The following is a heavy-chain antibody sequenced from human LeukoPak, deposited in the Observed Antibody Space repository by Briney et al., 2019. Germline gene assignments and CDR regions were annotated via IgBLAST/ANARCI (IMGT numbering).Heavy chain of an antibody. CDR3: TTRLGGVVTHDY. V-gene: IGHV3-15*01. J-gene: IGHJ4*02. D-gene: IGHD4-23*01. CDR1: GFTFSNAW. CDR2: IKSKTDGGTT. Sequence: GGSLRLSCSASGFTFSNAWMSWVRQAPGKGLEWVGRIKSKTDGGTTDYAAPVKGRFTISRDDSKNTLYLQMNSLKTEDTAVYYCTTRLGGVVTHDYWGQGTLVTVSS.